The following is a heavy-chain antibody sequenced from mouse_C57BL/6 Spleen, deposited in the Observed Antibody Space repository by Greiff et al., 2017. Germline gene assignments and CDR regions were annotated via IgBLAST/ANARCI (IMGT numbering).Heavy chain of an antibody. V-gene: IGHV1-78*01. CDR1: GYTFTDHT. D-gene: IGHD1-1*01. Sequence: VKLQESDAELVKPGASVKISCKVSGYTFTDHTIHWMKQRPEQGLEWIGYIYPRDGSTKYNEKFKGKATLTADKSSSTAYMQLNSLTSEDSAVYFCARRRYYGSSYAMDYWGQGTSVTVSS. CDR2: IYPRDGST. J-gene: IGHJ4*01. CDR3: ARRRYYGSSYAMDY.